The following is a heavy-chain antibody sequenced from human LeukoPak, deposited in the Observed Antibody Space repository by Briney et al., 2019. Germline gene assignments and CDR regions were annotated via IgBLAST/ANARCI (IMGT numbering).Heavy chain of an antibody. CDR1: GGSISSGSYY. Sequence: SQTLSLTCTVSGGSISSGSYYWSWIRQPAGKGLEWIGRIYTSGSINYNPSLKSRVTISVDTSKNQFSLKLSSVTAADTAVYYCARGPYKYDSSGNFDYWGQGTLVTVSS. CDR3: ARGPYKYDSSGNFDY. J-gene: IGHJ4*02. V-gene: IGHV4-61*02. D-gene: IGHD3-22*01. CDR2: IYTSGSI.